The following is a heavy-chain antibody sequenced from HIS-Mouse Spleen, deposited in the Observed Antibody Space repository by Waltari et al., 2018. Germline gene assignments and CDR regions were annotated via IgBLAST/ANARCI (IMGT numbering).Heavy chain of an antibody. CDR1: GGSISSSSYY. V-gene: IGHV4-39*01. CDR3: ARHEGQQLVTSLFDY. J-gene: IGHJ4*02. Sequence: QLQLQESGPGLVKPSETLSLTCTVSGGSISSSSYYRGWIRQPPGKGLEWIGSIYYSGSTYYNPSLKSRVTISVDTSKNQFSLKLSSVTAADTAVYYCARHEGQQLVTSLFDYWGQGTLVTVSS. CDR2: IYYSGST. D-gene: IGHD6-13*01.